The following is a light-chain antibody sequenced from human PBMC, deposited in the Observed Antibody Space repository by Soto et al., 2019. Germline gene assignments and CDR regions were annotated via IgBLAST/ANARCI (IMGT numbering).Light chain of an antibody. J-gene: IGLJ2*01. V-gene: IGLV2-14*01. CDR3: SSYTSSSTVV. Sequence: QSALTQPASVSGSPGQSITISCTGTSSDVGGYNYVSWYQQHPGKAPKLVIYEVSNRPSGVSNHFSGSKSGNTASLTISGLQAEDEADYYCSSYTSSSTVVFGGGTQLTVL. CDR1: SSDVGGYNY. CDR2: EVS.